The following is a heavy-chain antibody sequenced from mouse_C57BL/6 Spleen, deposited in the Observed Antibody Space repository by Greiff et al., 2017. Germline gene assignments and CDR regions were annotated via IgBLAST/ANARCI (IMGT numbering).Heavy chain of an antibody. CDR3: ARDGDGYDGYWYVDV. D-gene: IGHD2-2*01. CDR2: IYPGDGDT. J-gene: IGHJ1*03. CDR1: GYAFSSSW. V-gene: IGHV1-82*01. Sequence: VQLQESGPELVKPGASVKISCKASGYAFSSSWMNWVKQRPGKGLEWIGRIYPGDGDTNYNGKFKGKATLTADKSSSTAYMQLSSLTSEDSAVYCCARDGDGYDGYWYVDVWGTGTTVTVSS.